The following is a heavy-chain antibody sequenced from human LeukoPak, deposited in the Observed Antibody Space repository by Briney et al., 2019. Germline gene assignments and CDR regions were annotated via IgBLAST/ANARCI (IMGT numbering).Heavy chain of an antibody. Sequence: SETLSLTCAVSGYSISNGYYWGWIRPPPGKGLEWIGSIYHSGSTYYNPSLKSRVTISVDTAKRQFSLKLSSVTAADTAVYYCARLDTSVWFLAYWGQGTLVTVSS. J-gene: IGHJ4*02. D-gene: IGHD6-19*01. CDR2: IYHSGST. CDR3: ARLDTSVWFLAY. V-gene: IGHV4-38-2*01. CDR1: GYSISNGYY.